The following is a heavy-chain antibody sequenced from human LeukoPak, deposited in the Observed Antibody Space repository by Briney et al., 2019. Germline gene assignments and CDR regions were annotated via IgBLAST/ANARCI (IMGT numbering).Heavy chain of an antibody. Sequence: PSQTLSLTCTVSGGSISSGGYYWSCIRQPPGKGLECIGYIYYSGSTNYNPSLKSRVTISVDTSKNQFSLKLSSVTAADTAVYYCARDPTGEDAFDIWGQGTMVTVSS. J-gene: IGHJ3*02. CDR2: IYYSGST. CDR1: GGSISSGGYY. V-gene: IGHV4-61*08. CDR3: ARDPTGEDAFDI. D-gene: IGHD4-11*01.